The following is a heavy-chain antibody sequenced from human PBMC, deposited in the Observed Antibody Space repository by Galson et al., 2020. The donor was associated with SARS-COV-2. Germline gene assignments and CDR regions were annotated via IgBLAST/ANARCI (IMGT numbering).Heavy chain of an antibody. V-gene: IGHV4-39*01. Sequence: SVLLYLTRPVSAGSISSSSYSWGWIRQPPGKGLEWTGSIPYSGSTSYNRSLKSRVTITVDTSKNQFSLKLSSMTAADTAVYYCARTNVLLWFGELLRYYGMDVWGQGTTVTVSS. CDR1: AGSISSSSYS. J-gene: IGHJ6*02. D-gene: IGHD3-10*01. CDR2: IPYSGST. CDR3: ARTNVLLWFGELLRYYGMDV.